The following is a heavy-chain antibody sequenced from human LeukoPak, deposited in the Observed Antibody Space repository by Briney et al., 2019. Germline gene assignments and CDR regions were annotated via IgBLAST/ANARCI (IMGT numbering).Heavy chain of an antibody. CDR2: IDKKDKGYATAT. Sequence: GGSLRLSCAASGFTFSGSAIHWVRQPSGKGLEWVGQIDKKDKGYATATAYAASVKGRFTISRDDSINTAYLQMNSLETEDTAVYYCTTADDSLWGQGTMVTVSS. CDR1: GFTFSGSA. D-gene: IGHD4-11*01. J-gene: IGHJ3*01. V-gene: IGHV3-73*01. CDR3: TTADDSL.